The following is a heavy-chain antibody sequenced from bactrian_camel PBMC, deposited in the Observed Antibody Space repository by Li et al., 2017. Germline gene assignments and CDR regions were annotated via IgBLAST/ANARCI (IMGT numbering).Heavy chain of an antibody. J-gene: IGHJ4*01. CDR1: GFTFATQA. V-gene: IGHV3S9*01. D-gene: IGHD3*01. Sequence: HVQLVESGGGLVQPGGSLRLSCAASGFTFATQAMAWVRQAPGKGLEWVAHTYDGISYYSDSVKGRFTSSRDSAKQTLHLQLNSLKPEDTAMYYCADSPLLPTNWGQGTQVTVS. CDR2: TYDGIS. CDR3: ADSPLLPTN.